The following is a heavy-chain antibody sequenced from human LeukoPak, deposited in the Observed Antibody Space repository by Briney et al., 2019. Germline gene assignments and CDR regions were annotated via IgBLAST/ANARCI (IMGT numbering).Heavy chain of an antibody. CDR2: INPSGGST. Sequence: GASVKVSCTASGYTFTSYHMHWVRQAPGQGLEWMGIINPSGGSTTYAQNFQGRVTMTGDTSTSTVYMELSSLRSDDTAVYYCARGTRYYDTSGRWGQGTLATVSS. D-gene: IGHD3-22*01. CDR1: GYTFTSYH. CDR3: ARGTRYYDTSGR. V-gene: IGHV1-46*01. J-gene: IGHJ4*02.